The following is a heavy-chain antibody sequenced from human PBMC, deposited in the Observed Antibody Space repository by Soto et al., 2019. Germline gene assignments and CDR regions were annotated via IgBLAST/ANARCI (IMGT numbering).Heavy chain of an antibody. CDR2: ISAYNGNT. D-gene: IGHD4-17*01. CDR1: GYTFTSYG. Sequence: GASVKVSCKASGYTFTSYGISWVRQAPGQGLEWMGWISAYNGNTNYAQKLRGRVTMTTDTSTSTAYMELRSLRSDDTAVYYCARDRMTTVTTIAAFDIWGQGTMVTVSS. CDR3: ARDRMTTVTTIAAFDI. J-gene: IGHJ3*02. V-gene: IGHV1-18*01.